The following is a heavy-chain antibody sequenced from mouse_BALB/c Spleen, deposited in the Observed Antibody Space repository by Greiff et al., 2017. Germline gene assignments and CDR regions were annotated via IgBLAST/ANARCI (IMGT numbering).Heavy chain of an antibody. CDR1: GYAFTNYL. Sequence: VQLVESGAELVRPGTSVKVSCKASGYAFTNYLIEWVKQRPGQGLEWIGVINPGSGGTNYNEKFKGKATLTADKSSSTAYMQLSSLTSDGAAVYFCAREGYDEGAWFAYWGQGTLVTVSA. V-gene: IGHV1-54*01. D-gene: IGHD2-2*01. J-gene: IGHJ3*01. CDR3: AREGYDEGAWFAY. CDR2: INPGSGGT.